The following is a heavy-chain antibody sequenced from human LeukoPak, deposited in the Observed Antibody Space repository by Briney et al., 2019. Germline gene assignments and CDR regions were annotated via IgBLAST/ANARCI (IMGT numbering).Heavy chain of an antibody. CDR1: GFIFSTYS. V-gene: IGHV3-48*02. D-gene: IGHD1-14*01. CDR2: ISSGGSSI. J-gene: IGHJ4*02. CDR3: ARTTSGD. Sequence: GGSLRLSCAASGFIFSTYSMNWVRQAPGKGLEWVSYISSGGSSIYYADSVKGRFTISRDNAKNSLYLQMNSLRDEDTAVYYCARTTSGDWGQGTLVTVSS.